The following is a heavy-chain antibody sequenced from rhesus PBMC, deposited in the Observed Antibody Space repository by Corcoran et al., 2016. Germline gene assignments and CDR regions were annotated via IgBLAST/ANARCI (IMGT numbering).Heavy chain of an antibody. CDR2: ISGSSGST. CDR1: GGSFSGYY. J-gene: IGHJ2*01. V-gene: IGHV4-165*01. Sequence: QVQLQESGPGLVKPSETLSLTCAVSGGSFSGYYWGWIRQPPGKGLDGIGYISGSSGSTDYNPSRNSRVTMSTDTSKNQFALKLSSVTAADTAVYYCARAHSSWSGPEGYFDIWGPGTPITISS. CDR3: ARAHSSWSGPEGYFDI. D-gene: IGHD6-13*01.